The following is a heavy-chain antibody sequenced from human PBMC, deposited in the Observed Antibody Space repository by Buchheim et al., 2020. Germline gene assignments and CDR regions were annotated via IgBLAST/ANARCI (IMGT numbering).Heavy chain of an antibody. CDR2: IDSSGSSI. CDR1: GFTLSNYE. Sequence: EVQLVESGGGLVQPRGSLRLSCAASGFTLSNYEMNWVRQTPGKGLEWVSYIDSSGSSIYYADSAKGRFTISRDNAKNSLYLQMNSLRAEDTAVYYCARVNIYDYATYYVDSWGQGTL. CDR3: ARVNIYDYATYYVDS. V-gene: IGHV3-48*03. J-gene: IGHJ4*02. D-gene: IGHD5/OR15-5a*01.